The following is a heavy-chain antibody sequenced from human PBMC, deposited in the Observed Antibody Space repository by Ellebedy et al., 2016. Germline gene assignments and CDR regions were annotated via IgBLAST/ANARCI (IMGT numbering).Heavy chain of an antibody. CDR2: ISAYNGNT. CDR3: AGGRRFLDDYYYMDV. D-gene: IGHD3-3*01. CDR1: GYTFTSYG. Sequence: ASVKVSXXASGYTFTSYGISWVRQAPGQGLEWMGWISAYNGNTNYAQKLQGRVTMTTDTSTSTAYMELRSLRSDDTAVYYCAGGRRFLDDYYYMDVWGKGTTVTVSS. J-gene: IGHJ6*03. V-gene: IGHV1-18*01.